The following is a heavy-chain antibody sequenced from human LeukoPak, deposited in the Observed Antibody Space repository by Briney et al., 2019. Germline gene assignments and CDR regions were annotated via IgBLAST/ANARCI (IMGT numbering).Heavy chain of an antibody. V-gene: IGHV4-39*07. CDR3: ARGGRNYYDSSGYYSWFDP. J-gene: IGHJ5*02. CDR2: IYYSGST. D-gene: IGHD3-22*01. Sequence: SETLSLTCTVSGGSISSSSYYWGWIRQPPGKGLEWIGSIYYSGSTYYNPSLKSRVTISVDTSKNQFSLKLSSVTAADTAVYYCARGGRNYYDSSGYYSWFDPWGQGTLVTVSS. CDR1: GGSISSSSYY.